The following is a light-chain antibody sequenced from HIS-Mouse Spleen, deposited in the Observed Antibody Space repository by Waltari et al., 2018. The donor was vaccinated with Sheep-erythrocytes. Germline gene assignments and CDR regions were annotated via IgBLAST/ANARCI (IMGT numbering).Light chain of an antibody. V-gene: IGLV2-23*01. CDR3: CSYAGSSTPWV. CDR1: SSDVGSYNL. Sequence: QSALTQPASVSGSPGQSSTISCTGTSSDVGSYNLVSWYQQHPGKAPILMIYEGSKRPSGVSNRFSGSKSGNTASLTISGLQAEDEADYYCCSYAGSSTPWVFGGGTKLTVL. J-gene: IGLJ3*02. CDR2: EGS.